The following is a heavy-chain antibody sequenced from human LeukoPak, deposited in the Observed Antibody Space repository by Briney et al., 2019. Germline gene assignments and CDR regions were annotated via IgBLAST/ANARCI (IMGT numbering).Heavy chain of an antibody. J-gene: IGHJ6*03. CDR1: GFTFSRYW. D-gene: IGHD2-2*01. CDR3: AREKEGYCSRTSCYLDYYYYYMDV. V-gene: IGHV3-7*01. CDR2: IKQDGSEK. Sequence: GGSLRLSCAASGFTFSRYWMTWVRQAPGKGLGWVANIKQDGSEKYYVDSVKGRFTISRDNAKNSLYLQMNSLRAEDTAVYYCAREKEGYCSRTSCYLDYYYYYMDVWGKGTTVTISS.